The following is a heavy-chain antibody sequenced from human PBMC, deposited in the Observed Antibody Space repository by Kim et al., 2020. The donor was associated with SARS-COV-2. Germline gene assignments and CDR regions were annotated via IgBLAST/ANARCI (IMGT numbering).Heavy chain of an antibody. CDR3: ATDGPRYGSGSYFDY. J-gene: IGHJ4*02. CDR1: GFTFSGYT. V-gene: IGHV3-30*04. CDR2: ISYDGGNK. Sequence: GGSLRLSCAGSGFTFSGYTMHWVRQAPGKGLEWVAFISYDGGNKYYVDSVKGRFTISRDNSKNTLYLQMNSLRAEDTAVYYCATDGPRYGSGSYFDYWGQRTLVTVSS. D-gene: IGHD3-10*01.